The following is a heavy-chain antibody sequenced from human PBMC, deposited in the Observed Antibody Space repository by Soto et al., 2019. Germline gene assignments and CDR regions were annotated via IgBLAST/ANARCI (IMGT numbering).Heavy chain of an antibody. J-gene: IGHJ4*02. V-gene: IGHV4-34*01. CDR2: INHSGST. CDR3: ARGAKGALYFTRKGYYFDY. Sequence: SETLSLTCAVYGGSFSGYYWSWSRQPPGKGLEWIGEINHSGSTNYNPSLKSRVTISVDTSKNQFSLKLSSVTAADTAVYSCARGAKGALYFTRKGYYFDYWGQGTLVTVSS. CDR1: GGSFSGYY. D-gene: IGHD1-26*01.